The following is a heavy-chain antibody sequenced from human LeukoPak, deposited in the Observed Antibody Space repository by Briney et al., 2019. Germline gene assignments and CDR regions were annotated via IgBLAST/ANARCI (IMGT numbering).Heavy chain of an antibody. J-gene: IGHJ4*02. CDR3: ARLFGVVPDY. CDR1: GGSFSGYY. Sequence: PSETLSLTCAVYGGSFSGYYWSWIRQPPGKGLEWIGEINHSGSTNYNPSLKSRVTISVDTSKNQFSLKLSSVTAADTAVYYCARLFGVVPDYWGQGTLVTVSS. V-gene: IGHV4-34*01. D-gene: IGHD3-3*01. CDR2: INHSGST.